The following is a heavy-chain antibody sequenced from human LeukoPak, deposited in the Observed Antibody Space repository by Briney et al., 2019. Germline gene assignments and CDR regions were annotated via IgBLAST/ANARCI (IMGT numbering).Heavy chain of an antibody. CDR2: ICGSGAGT. J-gene: IGHJ4*02. CDR3: AKLTGGRCYSACDY. V-gene: IGHV3-23*01. CDR1: RFTFSGYA. Sequence: GGSLGLSCAASRFTFSGYAMSWVRQAPGKGLEWVSGICGSGAGTYYADSVKGRFTISRDNSKNTLYLQMHSLRAEDTAAYYCAKLTGGRCYSACDYWGQGTLVSVSS. D-gene: IGHD2-15*01.